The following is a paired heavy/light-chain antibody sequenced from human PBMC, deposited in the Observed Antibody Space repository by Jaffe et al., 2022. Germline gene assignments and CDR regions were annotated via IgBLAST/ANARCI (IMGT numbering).Heavy chain of an antibody. CDR1: GFTFSSYW. CDR2: INSDGSST. Sequence: EVQLVESGGGLVQPGGSLRLSCAASGFTFSSYWMHWVRQAPGKGLVWVSRINSDGSSTSYADSVKGRFTISRDNAKNTLYLQMNSLRAEDTAVYYCARGPYYDFWSGYPPLGSFDYWGQGTLVTVSS. CDR3: ARGPYYDFWSGYPPLGSFDY. V-gene: IGHV3-74*01. D-gene: IGHD3-3*01. J-gene: IGHJ4*02.
Light chain of an antibody. J-gene: IGLJ1*01. CDR3: SSYAGSNNFYV. CDR1: SSDVGGYNY. V-gene: IGLV2-8*01. CDR2: EVS. Sequence: QSALTQPPSASGSPGQSVTISCTGTSSDVGGYNYVSWYQQHPGKAPKLMIYEVSKRPSGVPDRFSGSKSGNTASLTVSGLQAEDEADYYCSSYAGSNNFYVFGTGTKVTVL.